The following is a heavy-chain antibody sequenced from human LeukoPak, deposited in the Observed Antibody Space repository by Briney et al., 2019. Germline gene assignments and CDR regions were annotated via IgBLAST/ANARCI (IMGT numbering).Heavy chain of an antibody. CDR1: GGSISSYY. J-gene: IGHJ1*01. D-gene: IGHD2-8*01. CDR3: QSMVNEEYFQH. Sequence: SESLSLTCTVSGGSISSYYWSWIRQPPGKGLEWIGYIYYSGSTNYNPSLKSRVTISVDTSKNQFSLKLSSVTATDTAVYYCQSMVNEEYFQHWGQGTLVTVSS. CDR2: IYYSGST. V-gene: IGHV4-59*08.